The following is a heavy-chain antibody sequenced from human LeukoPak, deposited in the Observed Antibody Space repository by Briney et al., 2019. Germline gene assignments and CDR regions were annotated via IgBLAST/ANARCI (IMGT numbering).Heavy chain of an antibody. J-gene: IGHJ4*02. CDR2: INPNSGDT. Sequence: ASVKVSCKASGNTFTGYYMHWVRQAPGQGLXWMGWINPNSGDTNYAQKFQGRVTMTRDTSISTAYMELSRLRSDDTAVYYCARYYYDSSGSFHYWGQGTLVTVSS. V-gene: IGHV1-2*02. CDR1: GNTFTGYY. D-gene: IGHD3-22*01. CDR3: ARYYYDSSGSFHY.